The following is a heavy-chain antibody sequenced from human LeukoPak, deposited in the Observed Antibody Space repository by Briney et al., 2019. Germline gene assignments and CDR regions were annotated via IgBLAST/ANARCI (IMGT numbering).Heavy chain of an antibody. CDR1: GFTFSSYG. V-gene: IGHV3-30*18. CDR2: ISYDGSNK. Sequence: PGGSLRLSCAASGFTFSSYGMHWVRQAPGKGLEWVAVISYDGSNKYYADSVKGRFTISRDNSKNTLYLQMNSLRAEDTAVYYCAKDLYDSSGNDASDIWGQGTMVTVSS. D-gene: IGHD3-22*01. J-gene: IGHJ3*02. CDR3: AKDLYDSSGNDASDI.